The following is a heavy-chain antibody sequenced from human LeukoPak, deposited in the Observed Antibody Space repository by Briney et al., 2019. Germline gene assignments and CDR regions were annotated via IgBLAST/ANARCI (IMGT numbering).Heavy chain of an antibody. CDR2: INWNGGST. Sequence: GGSLRLSCEASGFTFDDYGMSWVRQAPGKGLEWVSGINWNGGSTGYADSVKGRFTISGDNAKNSLYLQMNSLRAEDTALYHCARGREGRYCSSTSCPLNWFDPWGQGTLVTVSS. CDR1: GFTFDDYG. J-gene: IGHJ5*02. CDR3: ARGREGRYCSSTSCPLNWFDP. D-gene: IGHD2-2*01. V-gene: IGHV3-20*01.